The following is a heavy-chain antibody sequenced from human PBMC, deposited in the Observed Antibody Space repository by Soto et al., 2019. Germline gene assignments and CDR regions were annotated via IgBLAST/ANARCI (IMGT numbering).Heavy chain of an antibody. J-gene: IGHJ5*02. CDR2: ISSYNGNT. CDR3: ARGPRYCSTTTCFSGVTWFDP. D-gene: IGHD2-2*01. CDR1: GYTFTSYG. V-gene: IGHV1-18*04. Sequence: ASVKVSCKASGYTFTSYGISWVRQAPGQGLEWMGWISSYNGNTNYAQKVQGRVTLTTDTSTSTTYMELRSLRSDDTTVYYCARGPRYCSTTTCFSGVTWFDPWGQGISVSVSS.